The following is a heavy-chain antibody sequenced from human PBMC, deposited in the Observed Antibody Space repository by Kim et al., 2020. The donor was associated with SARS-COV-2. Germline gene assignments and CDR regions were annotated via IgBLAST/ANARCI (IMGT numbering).Heavy chain of an antibody. CDR3: GIRYCRSGSCYPGD. D-gene: IGHD2-15*01. J-gene: IGHJ1*01. Sequence: GGSLRLSCAASGFTFSTYAMSWVRQAPGKGLDWVSAVSGSGVSAYYADSAKGRLTISRDSSKNMVYLQMNSLRAEDTARFYCGIRYCRSGSCYPGDWGQG. CDR1: GFTFSTYA. CDR2: VSGSGVSA. V-gene: IGHV3-23*01.